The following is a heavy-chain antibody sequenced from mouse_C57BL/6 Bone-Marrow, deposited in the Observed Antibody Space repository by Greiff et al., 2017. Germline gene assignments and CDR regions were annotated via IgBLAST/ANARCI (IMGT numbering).Heavy chain of an antibody. V-gene: IGHV14-3*01. Sequence: EVQRVESVAELVRPGASVKLSCTASGFNIKNTYMHWVKQRPEQGLEWLGRIDPANGNTKYAPKCQGQATITADKSSNTAYLQLSSLTSEYTAIYYFARSGGSRLYYYAMDYWGQGTSVTVSS. D-gene: IGHD1-1*01. CDR1: GFNIKNTY. CDR2: IDPANGNT. CDR3: ARSGGSRLYYYAMDY. J-gene: IGHJ4*01.